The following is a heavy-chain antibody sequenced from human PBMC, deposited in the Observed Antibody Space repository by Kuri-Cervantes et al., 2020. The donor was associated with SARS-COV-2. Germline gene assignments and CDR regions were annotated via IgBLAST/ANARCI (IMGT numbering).Heavy chain of an antibody. CDR2: IGTAGDT. CDR1: GFTFSSYD. V-gene: IGHV3-13*03. Sequence: GGSLRLSCAACGFTFSSYDVHWVRQATGKGLEWVSAIGTAGDTYYPGSVKGQFTISRDNAKNSLYLQMNSLRAEDTAVYYCARVKDHPYGSGSRYYYYMDVWGKGTTVTVSS. CDR3: ARVKDHPYGSGSRYYYYMDV. D-gene: IGHD3-10*01. J-gene: IGHJ6*03.